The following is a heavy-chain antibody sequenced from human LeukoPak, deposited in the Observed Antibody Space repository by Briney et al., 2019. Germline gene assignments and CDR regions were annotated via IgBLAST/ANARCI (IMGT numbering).Heavy chain of an antibody. CDR2: MNPNSGNT. CDR3: ARGVAFGYDFWSGYYQTNFDY. CDR1: GYTFTSYD. D-gene: IGHD3-3*01. Sequence: ASVKVSCKASGYTFTSYDVNWVRQATGQGLEWMGWMNPNSGNTGYAQKFQGRVTITRNTSISTAYMELSSLRSEDTAVYYCARGVAFGYDFWSGYYQTNFDYWGQGTLVTVSS. J-gene: IGHJ4*02. V-gene: IGHV1-8*03.